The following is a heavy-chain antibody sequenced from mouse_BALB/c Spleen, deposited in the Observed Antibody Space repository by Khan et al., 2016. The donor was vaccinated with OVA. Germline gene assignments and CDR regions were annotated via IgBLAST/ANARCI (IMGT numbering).Heavy chain of an antibody. CDR2: INPHIGET. J-gene: IGHJ2*01. CDR1: GYSFTGYF. V-gene: IGHV1-20*02. Sequence: EVKLLESGPELVKPGASVKISCKASGYSFTGYFMNWVMKSHGKSLEWIGRINPHIGETFYNPKFKGKATLTVDESSSTAHMELRSLASEDSAVYFCARIYGSDFDYWGQGTTLTVSS. CDR3: ARIYGSDFDY. D-gene: IGHD1-1*01.